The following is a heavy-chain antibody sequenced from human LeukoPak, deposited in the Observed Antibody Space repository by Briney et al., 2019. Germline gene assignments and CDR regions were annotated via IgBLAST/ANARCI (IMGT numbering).Heavy chain of an antibody. Sequence: SETLSLTCTVSGGSISSSSYYWGWIRQPPGKGLEWIGSIYYSGSTYYNPSLKSRVTISVETSKNQFSLKLSSVTAADTAVYYRARGGLTKKYYYGMGVWGQGTTVTVSS. CDR3: ARGGLTKKYYYGMGV. CDR2: IYYSGST. D-gene: IGHD2-8*01. CDR1: GGSISSSSYY. V-gene: IGHV4-39*07. J-gene: IGHJ6*02.